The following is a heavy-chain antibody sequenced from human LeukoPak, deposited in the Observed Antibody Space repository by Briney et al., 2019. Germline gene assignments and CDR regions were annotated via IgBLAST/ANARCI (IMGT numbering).Heavy chain of an antibody. V-gene: IGHV3-7*01. CDR2: IKQDGSEK. Sequence: GGSLRLSCAASGFTFSSYWMNWVRQVPGKGLEWVAIIKQDGSEKFHVDPVKGRFTISRDNAKTSLFLQMNSLRVEDTSVYYCVRSNGWTPDYWGQGTLVTVSS. CDR1: GFTFSSYW. CDR3: VRSNGWTPDY. J-gene: IGHJ4*02. D-gene: IGHD2-15*01.